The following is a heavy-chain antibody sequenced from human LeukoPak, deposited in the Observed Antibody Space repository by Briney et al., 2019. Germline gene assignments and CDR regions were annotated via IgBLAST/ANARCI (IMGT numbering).Heavy chain of an antibody. Sequence: GESLQISCKGSGYSFTSYWIGWVRQMPGKGLEWMGIIYPGDSDTRYSPSFQGQVTISADKSISTAYLQWSSLKASDTAMYYCARRITIFGVESNWFDPWGQGTLVTVSS. CDR1: GYSFTSYW. D-gene: IGHD3-3*01. V-gene: IGHV5-51*01. J-gene: IGHJ5*02. CDR3: ARRITIFGVESNWFDP. CDR2: IYPGDSDT.